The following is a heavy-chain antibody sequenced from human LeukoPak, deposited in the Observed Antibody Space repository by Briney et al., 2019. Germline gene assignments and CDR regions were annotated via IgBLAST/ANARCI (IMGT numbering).Heavy chain of an antibody. CDR1: GFTFSSYA. CDR3: AKDRMGYCSSASCFWYFDY. V-gene: IGHV3-23*01. J-gene: IGHJ4*02. Sequence: GGSLRHSCAASGFTFSSYAMRWVRQAPGKGLEWVSAISGSGGSAYYADSVKGRFTISRDNSKNTLYLQMNSLRAEDTAVYYCAKDRMGYCSSASCFWYFDYWGQGTLVTVSS. CDR2: ISGSGGSA. D-gene: IGHD2-2*01.